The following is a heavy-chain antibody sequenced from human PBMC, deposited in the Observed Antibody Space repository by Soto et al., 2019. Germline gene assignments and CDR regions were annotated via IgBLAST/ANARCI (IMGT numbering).Heavy chain of an antibody. CDR2: VSGYNRNT. Sequence: QVQLVQSGVDVKMPGASVKLSCKTYGYTFTNYGVTCVRQVSGQGLEWIGWVSGYNRNTNYAQKFEDRVIMTTDTSTNTAHMELRRLRSDDTGIYYCARARQWEPLIYWGRGTLLTVSP. D-gene: IGHD1-26*01. J-gene: IGHJ4*02. V-gene: IGHV1-18*01. CDR3: ARARQWEPLIY. CDR1: GYTFTNYG.